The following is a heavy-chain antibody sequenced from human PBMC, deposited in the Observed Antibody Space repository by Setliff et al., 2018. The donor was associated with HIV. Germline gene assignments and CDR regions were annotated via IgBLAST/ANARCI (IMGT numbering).Heavy chain of an antibody. Sequence: SETLSLTCTVSGGSISSGSYYWSWIRQPAGKGLEWIGRMYTSGSTNYNPSLKSRVTISVDTSKNQFSLKLSSVTAADTGVYYCARHRDPPGSSWIYYYYYMDLWGEGTTVTVSS. J-gene: IGHJ6*03. CDR1: GGSISSGSYY. CDR3: ARHRDPPGSSWIYYYYYMDL. V-gene: IGHV4-61*02. D-gene: IGHD6-13*01. CDR2: MYTSGST.